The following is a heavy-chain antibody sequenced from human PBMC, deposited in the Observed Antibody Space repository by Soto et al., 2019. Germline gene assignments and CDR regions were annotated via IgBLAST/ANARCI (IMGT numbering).Heavy chain of an antibody. CDR3: ARVAEAAAGTYYFDY. CDR2: IIPIFGTA. Sequence: GASVKVSCKASGGTFGSYAISWVRQAPGQGLEWMGGIIPIFGTANYAQKFQGRVTITADESTSTAYMELSSLRSEDTAVYYCARVAEAAAGTYYFDYWGQGTLVTVSS. CDR1: GGTFGSYA. D-gene: IGHD6-13*01. J-gene: IGHJ4*02. V-gene: IGHV1-69*13.